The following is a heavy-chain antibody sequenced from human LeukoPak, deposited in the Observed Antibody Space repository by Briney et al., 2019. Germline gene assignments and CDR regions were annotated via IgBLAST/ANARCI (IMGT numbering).Heavy chain of an antibody. J-gene: IGHJ6*02. CDR1: GFTFSNYA. CDR3: AKVLGYNWNHVGGMDV. Sequence: GKSLRLSCAASGFTFSNYAMHWVRQAPGKGLEWVALISYDGRNEYYVDSVKGRFTISRDISKNTLYMQMNSLRPEDTAVYFCAKVLGYNWNHVGGMDVWGQGTTVTVSS. V-gene: IGHV3-30*18. CDR2: ISYDGRNE. D-gene: IGHD1-1*01.